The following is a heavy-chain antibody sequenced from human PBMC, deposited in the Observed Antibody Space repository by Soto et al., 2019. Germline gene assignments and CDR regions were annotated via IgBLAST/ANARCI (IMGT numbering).Heavy chain of an antibody. Sequence: ETLSLTCTVSVVSVSSGSYYWSWIRQPPGKGLEWIGYIYYSGSTNYNPSLKSRVTISVDTSKNQFSLKLISVTAAAPAVYYCASERYGGNSERLDYWGQATLVTLSS. D-gene: IGHD4-17*01. CDR3: ASERYGGNSERLDY. CDR2: IYYSGST. V-gene: IGHV4-61*01. CDR1: VVSVSSGSYY. J-gene: IGHJ4*02.